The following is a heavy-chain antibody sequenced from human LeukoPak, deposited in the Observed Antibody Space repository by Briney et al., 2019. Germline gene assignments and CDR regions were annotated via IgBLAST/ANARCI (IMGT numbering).Heavy chain of an antibody. J-gene: IGHJ5*02. CDR1: GGSVSSGNHY. CDR2: IYYTGDT. D-gene: IGHD4-23*01. V-gene: IGHV4-61*01. Sequence: SETLSLTCTVSGGSVSSGNHYWSWIRQPPGRGLEWIGYIYYTGDTTYNPSLKSRVTLSIDTSKNQFSLKVTSVTATDTAIYYCARGKTWFAPWGQGTLVTISS. CDR3: ARGKTWFAP.